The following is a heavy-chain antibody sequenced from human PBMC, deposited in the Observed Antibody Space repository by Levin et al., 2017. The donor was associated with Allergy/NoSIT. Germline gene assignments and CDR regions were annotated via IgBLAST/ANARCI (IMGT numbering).Heavy chain of an antibody. CDR3: AKVPYGDYERYFDL. J-gene: IGHJ2*01. V-gene: IGHV3-30*18. CDR2: ISYDGSNK. Sequence: GGSLRLSCAASGFTFSSYGMHWVRQAPGKGLEWVAVISYDGSNKYYADSVKGRFTISRDNSKNTLYLQMNSLRAEDTAVYYCAKVPYGDYERYFDLWGRGTLVTVSS. D-gene: IGHD4-17*01. CDR1: GFTFSSYG.